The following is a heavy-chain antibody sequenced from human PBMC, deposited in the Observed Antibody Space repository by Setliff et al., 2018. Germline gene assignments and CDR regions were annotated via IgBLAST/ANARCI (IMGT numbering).Heavy chain of an antibody. CDR2: IYTSGST. D-gene: IGHD1-1*01. CDR3: ARGVRTGHLDS. V-gene: IGHV4-4*07. Sequence: PSETLSLTCTVSGGSISSYYWSWIRQPAGKGLEWIGRIYTSGSTNYNPPLKGRATISVDNSKNQFSLNLNSVTVADTAVYFCARGVRTGHLDSWGQGTLVTVSS. CDR1: GGSISSYY. J-gene: IGHJ4*02.